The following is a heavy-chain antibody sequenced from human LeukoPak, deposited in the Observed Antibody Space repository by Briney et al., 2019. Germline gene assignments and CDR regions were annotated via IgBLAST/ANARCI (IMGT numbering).Heavy chain of an antibody. CDR3: AKDREIGPDYFDS. CDR1: GFTFSSYG. Sequence: GRSLRLSCVVSGFTFSSYGMHWVRQAPGKGLGWVTVISHDGSEKYYADSVKGRFTISRDNSKNTLYLLMNGLRAEDTAVYYCAKDREIGPDYFDSWGQGTLVTVSS. V-gene: IGHV3-30*18. D-gene: IGHD1-26*01. J-gene: IGHJ4*02. CDR2: ISHDGSEK.